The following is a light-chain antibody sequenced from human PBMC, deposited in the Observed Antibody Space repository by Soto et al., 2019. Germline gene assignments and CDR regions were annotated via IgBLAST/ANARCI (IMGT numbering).Light chain of an antibody. CDR1: QSVSNNY. CDR3: QHYNSYSEA. J-gene: IGKJ1*01. V-gene: IGKV3-20*01. CDR2: GAS. Sequence: DIVLTQSPVTLSLYPGETATLSCRSSQSVSNNYLAWYQQKPGQAPRLLIYGASNRATGIPDRFSGSGSGAEFTLTISSLQPDDFATYYCQHYNSYSEAVGKGTKVDIK.